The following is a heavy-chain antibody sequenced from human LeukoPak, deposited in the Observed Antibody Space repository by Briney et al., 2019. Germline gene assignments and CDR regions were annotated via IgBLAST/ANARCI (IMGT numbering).Heavy chain of an antibody. J-gene: IGHJ3*02. Sequence: PSQTLSLTCTVSGGSISSNNYFWSWLRQPPGRGLEWIAYIHYSGNAYYNPSLMSRFAISIDTSKNQFSLTLSSVTAADTAMYYCAREVDIVRDSDAFDIWGQGTMVTVSS. D-gene: IGHD5-12*01. V-gene: IGHV4-30-4*08. CDR2: IHYSGNA. CDR3: AREVDIVRDSDAFDI. CDR1: GGSISSNNYF.